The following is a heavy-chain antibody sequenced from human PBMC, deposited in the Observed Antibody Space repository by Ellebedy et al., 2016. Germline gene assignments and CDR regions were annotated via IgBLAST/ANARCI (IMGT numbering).Heavy chain of an antibody. V-gene: IGHV4-39*07. CDR2: IYHSGST. D-gene: IGHD1-26*01. CDR3: ARAPQWELLPTNAFDI. CDR1: GGSISSGGYY. Sequence: SETLSLTXTVSGGSISSGGYYWGWIRQPPGKGLEWIGSIYHSGSTYYNPSLKSRVTISVDTSKNQFSLKLSSVTAADTAVYYCARAPQWELLPTNAFDIWGQGTMVTVSS. J-gene: IGHJ3*02.